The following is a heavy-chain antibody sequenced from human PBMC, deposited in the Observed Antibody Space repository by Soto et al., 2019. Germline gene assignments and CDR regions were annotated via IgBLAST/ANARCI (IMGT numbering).Heavy chain of an antibody. CDR1: GGSISSRDHY. D-gene: IGHD1-7*01. J-gene: IGHJ4*02. CDR3: ARAVVPTTAYCNS. Sequence: SETLSLTCTVSGGSISSRDHYWTWIRQPPGKGLEWIGYIFYSGTTYYNPSLKSRVTISQDTSKNQSSLNLESVTAADTAIYYCARAVVPTTAYCNSWGQGTLGT. CDR2: IFYSGTT. V-gene: IGHV4-30-4*01.